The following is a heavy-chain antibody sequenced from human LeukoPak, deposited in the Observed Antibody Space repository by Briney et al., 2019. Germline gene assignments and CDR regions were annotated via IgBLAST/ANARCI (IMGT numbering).Heavy chain of an antibody. D-gene: IGHD2-21*02. V-gene: IGHV3-11*06. CDR1: GFTFRDYY. CDR3: ARVAYCSGDCYHYFEY. J-gene: IGHJ4*02. CDR2: ISGASTFT. Sequence: PGGSLRLSCAASGFTFRDYYMSWIRQAPGKGLEWVSYISGASTFTNYADSVKGRFAISRDNAKNTLYLQLNSLRAEDTAVYYCARVAYCSGDCYHYFEYWGQGTLVTVSP.